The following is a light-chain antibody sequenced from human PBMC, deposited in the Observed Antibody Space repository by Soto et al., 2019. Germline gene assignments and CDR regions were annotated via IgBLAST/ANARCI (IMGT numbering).Light chain of an antibody. CDR3: QQLHKYPLT. CDR2: TAS. J-gene: IGKJ4*01. V-gene: IGKV1-9*01. CDR1: QGISSA. Sequence: IQLTQSPSSLSASVGDRVTITCRASQGISSALAWYQQKPGIAPKLLIYTASTLQSGVPSRFSGSGSGTDFTLTISSLQPDDFATYYCQQLHKYPLTFGGGTKVEIK.